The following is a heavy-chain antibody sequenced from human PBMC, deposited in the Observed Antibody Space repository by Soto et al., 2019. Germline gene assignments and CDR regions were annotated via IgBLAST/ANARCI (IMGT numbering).Heavy chain of an antibody. Sequence: QVQLQQWGAGLLKPSETLSLTCAVYGGSFSGYYWSWIRQPPGKGLEWIGEINHSGSTNYNPSLKRRVTISVDTSKNQFSLKLSSVTAADTAVYYCARSRWQNTSAFDIWGQGTMVTVSS. J-gene: IGHJ3*02. CDR1: GGSFSGYY. CDR3: ARSRWQNTSAFDI. V-gene: IGHV4-34*01. D-gene: IGHD2-2*01. CDR2: INHSGST.